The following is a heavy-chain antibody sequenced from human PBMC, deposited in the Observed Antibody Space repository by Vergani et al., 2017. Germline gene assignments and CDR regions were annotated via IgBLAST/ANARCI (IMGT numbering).Heavy chain of an antibody. V-gene: IGHV3-23*03. CDR1: GFTFSSYA. J-gene: IGHJ6*03. CDR3: AKDGEYYDFWSGYQREYYYYYMDV. CDR2: IYSGGSST. D-gene: IGHD3-3*01. Sequence: EVQLLESGGGLVQPGGSLRLSCAASGFTFSSYAMSWVRQAPGKGLEWVSAIYSGGSSTYYADSVKGRFTISRDNSKNTLYLQMNSLRAEDTAVYYCAKDGEYYDFWSGYQREYYYYYMDVWGKGTTVTVSS.